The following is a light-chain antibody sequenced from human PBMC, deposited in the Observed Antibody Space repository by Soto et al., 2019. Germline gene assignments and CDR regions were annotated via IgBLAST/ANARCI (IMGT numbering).Light chain of an antibody. V-gene: IGKV1-9*01. CDR2: AAS. J-gene: IGKJ5*01. CDR3: QQDNSFTST. CDR1: QGISSY. Sequence: IQMTQSPSSLSASVGDTVTITCRASQGISSYLAWYQQKPGKAPKXLIYAASTLQIGVPSRFSGGGSGTDCTLTLSSLQKEDCATYDCQQDNSFTSTFGQGTRLEIK.